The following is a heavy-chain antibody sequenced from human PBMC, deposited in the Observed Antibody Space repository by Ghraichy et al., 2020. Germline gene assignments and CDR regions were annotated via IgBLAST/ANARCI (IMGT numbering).Heavy chain of an antibody. CDR1: GYTFTDYY. CDR2: INPNSGGT. D-gene: IGHD3-22*01. CDR3: ARVGLDYSDSSLAFRYYFDY. Sequence: ASVKVSCKASGYTFTDYYMHWVRQAPGQGLEWMGWINPNSGGTNYAQKFQGRVTMTRDTSISTAYMELSRLRSDDTAVYYCARVGLDYSDSSLAFRYYFDYWGQGTLVTVSS. V-gene: IGHV1-2*02. J-gene: IGHJ4*02.